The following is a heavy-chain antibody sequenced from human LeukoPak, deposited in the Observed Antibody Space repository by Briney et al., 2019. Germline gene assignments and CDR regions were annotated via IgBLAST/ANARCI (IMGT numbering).Heavy chain of an antibody. V-gene: IGHV3-11*01. CDR3: ARTLLSYCGGDCYSHSFDV. CDR2: ISGSSDTM. CDR1: GLTFSDYY. J-gene: IGHJ3*01. D-gene: IGHD2-21*02. Sequence: PGGSLRLSCAVSGLTFSDYYMSWIRQAPGKGLEWVSYISGSSDTMDYADSVKGRFTISRDNAENTLYLQINSLRAEDTAVYYCARTLLSYCGGDCYSHSFDVWGQGTLVAVSS.